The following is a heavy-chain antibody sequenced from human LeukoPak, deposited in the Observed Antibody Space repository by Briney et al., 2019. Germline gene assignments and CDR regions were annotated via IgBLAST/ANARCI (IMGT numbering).Heavy chain of an antibody. CDR1: GFTFTSYY. V-gene: IGHV1-46*01. Sequence: ASVKVSCKASGFTFTSYYIHWVRQAPGQGLEWMGIINPSGSYTSYAQKFQGRVTMTRDTSTSTVYMDLHSIRLEDKAVYYFAIDKSEGSSGWFYPWGEGALVTVSS. CDR3: AIDKSEGSSGWFYP. D-gene: IGHD6-19*01. J-gene: IGHJ5*02. CDR2: INPSGSYT.